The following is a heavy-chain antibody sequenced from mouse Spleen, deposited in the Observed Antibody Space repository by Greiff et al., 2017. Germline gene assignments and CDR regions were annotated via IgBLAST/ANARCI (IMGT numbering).Heavy chain of an antibody. CDR3: ARKKGYGYDGDYFDY. D-gene: IGHD2-2*01. CDR2: IYPRSGNT. J-gene: IGHJ2*01. V-gene: IGHV1-81*01. Sequence: VQLQQSGAELARPGASVKLSCKASGYTFTSYGISWVKQRTGQGLEWIGEIYPRSGNTYYNEKFKGKATLTADKSSSTAYMELRSLTSEDSAVYFCARKKGYGYDGDYFDYWGQGTTLTVSS. CDR1: GYTFTSYG.